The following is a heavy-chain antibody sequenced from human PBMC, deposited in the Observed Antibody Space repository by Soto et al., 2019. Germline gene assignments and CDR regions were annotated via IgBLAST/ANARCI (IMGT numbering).Heavy chain of an antibody. CDR2: ISYDGSNK. J-gene: IGHJ6*02. V-gene: IGHV3-30*18. CDR3: AKARHYYGMDV. CDR1: GFTFSSYG. Sequence: GGSLRLSCAASGFTFSSYGMHWVRQAPGKGLEWVAVISYDGSNKYYADSVKGRFTISRGNSKNTLYLQMNSLRAEDTAVYYCAKARHYYGMDVWGQGTTVTVSS.